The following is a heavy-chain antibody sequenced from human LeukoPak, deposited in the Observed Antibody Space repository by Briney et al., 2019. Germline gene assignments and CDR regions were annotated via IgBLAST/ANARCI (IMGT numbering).Heavy chain of an antibody. J-gene: IGHJ4*02. CDR1: GGSISSYY. CDR2: IYTSGST. Sequence: SETLSLTCTVSGGSISSYYWSWIRQPAGKGLEWIGRIYTSGSTNYNPSLKSRATISVDTSKNQFSLKLSSVTAADTAVYYCARDGEYSSSSGGFDYWGQGTLVTVSS. V-gene: IGHV4-4*07. CDR3: ARDGEYSSSSGGFDY. D-gene: IGHD6-6*01.